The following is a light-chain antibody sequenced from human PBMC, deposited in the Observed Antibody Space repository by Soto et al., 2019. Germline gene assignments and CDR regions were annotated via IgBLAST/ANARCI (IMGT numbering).Light chain of an antibody. Sequence: DVVMTQSPLSLPVTLGQPASISCRSSQSLVYSDGNTYLNWFHQRPGQSPRRLIFKVSSRDSGVPVRFSGSGSGTDFTLRISRVEAEDVGVYYCMQGTHWPLTFGQGTRLEIK. V-gene: IGKV2-30*01. CDR1: QSLVYSDGNTY. CDR2: KVS. J-gene: IGKJ5*01. CDR3: MQGTHWPLT.